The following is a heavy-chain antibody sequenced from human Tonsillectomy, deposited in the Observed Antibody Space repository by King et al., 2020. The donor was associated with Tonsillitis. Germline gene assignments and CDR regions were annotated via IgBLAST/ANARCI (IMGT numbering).Heavy chain of an antibody. CDR3: AMDQVSLRH. CDR2: ISFDGSSK. D-gene: IGHD3/OR15-3a*01. V-gene: IGHV3-30*03. J-gene: IGHJ4*02. CDR1: GFTFGTYG. Sequence: QVQLVESGGGVVQPGRSLRLSCAASGFTFGTYGMHWVRQAPGKGLEWVAIISFDGSSKYYADSVRGRFSISRDNSKNTLFLQMNSLRADDTAVYYCAMDQVSLRHWGQGTPVTVSS.